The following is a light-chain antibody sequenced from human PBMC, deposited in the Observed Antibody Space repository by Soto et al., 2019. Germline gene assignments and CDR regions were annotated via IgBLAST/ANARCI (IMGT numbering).Light chain of an antibody. V-gene: IGKV3-20*01. CDR1: QSVSSSY. CDR2: GAS. Sequence: EIVLTQSPGTLSLSPGERATLSCRASQSVSSSYLAWYQQKPGQAPRLLIYGASSRATGIPDRFSGSGSGTYFTITISRLEPDDCAVYYCQQYGHSPISFGGGTKVEIK. CDR3: QQYGHSPIS. J-gene: IGKJ4*01.